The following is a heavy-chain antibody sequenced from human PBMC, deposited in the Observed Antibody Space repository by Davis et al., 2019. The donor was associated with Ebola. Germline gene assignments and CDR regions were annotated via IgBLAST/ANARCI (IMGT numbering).Heavy chain of an antibody. CDR1: GFTFSSYA. J-gene: IGHJ2*01. D-gene: IGHD1-14*01. Sequence: GESLKISCAASGFTFSSYAMLWVSQAPGKGLEWVAVISYDGSNKYYADSVKGRFTISRDNSKNTLYLQMSSLRAEDTAVYYCARDLPGGDWYFDLWGRGTLVTVSS. CDR2: ISYDGSNK. V-gene: IGHV3-30*04. CDR3: ARDLPGGDWYFDL.